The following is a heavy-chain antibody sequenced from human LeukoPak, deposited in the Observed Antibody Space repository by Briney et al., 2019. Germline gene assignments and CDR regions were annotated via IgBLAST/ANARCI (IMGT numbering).Heavy chain of an antibody. D-gene: IGHD3-10*01. CDR3: ARARKDGSGSYYNQQDPYYFDY. V-gene: IGHV1-2*02. J-gene: IGHJ4*02. CDR1: GYSFTGYQ. Sequence: ASVKVSCKASGYSFTGYQMHWVRQAPGQGLEWMGWINPNNGDTNYAQKFQGRVTMTRDTSISTAYMELSRLRSDDTAVYYCARARKDGSGSYYNQQDPYYFDYWGQGTLVTVSS. CDR2: INPNNGDT.